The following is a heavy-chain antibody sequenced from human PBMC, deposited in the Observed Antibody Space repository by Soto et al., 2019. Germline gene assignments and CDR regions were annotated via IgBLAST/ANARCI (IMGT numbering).Heavy chain of an antibody. D-gene: IGHD1-1*01. CDR1: GGSMSRYY. Sequence: ASETLSLTCTVSGGSMSRYYWTWIRQPPGEGLEWIGNIHYTGSTNYNPSLKSRVTILLGTSTSQFSLKVSSVTAADTAVYYCARDLTISSTDGPLDPWGHGTLVTVSS. V-gene: IGHV4-59*01. CDR2: IHYTGST. CDR3: ARDLTISSTDGPLDP. J-gene: IGHJ5*02.